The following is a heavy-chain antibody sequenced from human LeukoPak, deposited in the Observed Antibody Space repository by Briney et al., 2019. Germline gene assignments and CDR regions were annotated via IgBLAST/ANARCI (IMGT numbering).Heavy chain of an antibody. Sequence: GGSLRLSCAASGFTFSDYYMNWIRQAPGKGLEWVSYISSSGSIIYYADSVKGRFTISGDNAKNSLYLQMNSLRAEDTAVYYCARGVLDYYDNSGYYYWGQGTLVTVSS. CDR2: ISSSGSII. D-gene: IGHD3-22*01. V-gene: IGHV3-11*04. CDR1: GFTFSDYY. J-gene: IGHJ4*02. CDR3: ARGVLDYYDNSGYYY.